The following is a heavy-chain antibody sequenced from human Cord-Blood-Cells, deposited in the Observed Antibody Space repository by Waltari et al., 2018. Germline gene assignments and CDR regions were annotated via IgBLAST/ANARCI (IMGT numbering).Heavy chain of an antibody. CDR1: GGSISSSSYY. Sequence: QLQLQESGPGLVKPSETLSLTCTVSGGSISSSSYYWGWIRQPPGKGLEWIGSIYYSGSTYDNPSLKSLVTISVDTSKNQFSLKLSSVTAADTAVYYCASNDILTGYYAFDIWGQGTMVTVSS. CDR3: ASNDILTGYYAFDI. J-gene: IGHJ3*02. V-gene: IGHV4-39*01. D-gene: IGHD3-9*01. CDR2: IYYSGST.